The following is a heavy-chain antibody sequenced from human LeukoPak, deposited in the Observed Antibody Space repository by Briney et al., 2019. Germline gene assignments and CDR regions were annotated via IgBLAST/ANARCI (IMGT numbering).Heavy chain of an antibody. CDR3: ATPEAGCSSTSCYWVDAFDI. V-gene: IGHV3-21*01. CDR1: GFTFSSYS. CDR2: ISDNSYWI. J-gene: IGHJ3*02. Sequence: GGSLRLSCAASGFTFSSYSMSWVRQAPGKGLEWVSSISDNSYWIYYADSVEGRFIISRDSAKNSLYLQMNSLRAEDTAVYYCATPEAGCSSTSCYWVDAFDIWGQGTMVTVSS. D-gene: IGHD2-2*01.